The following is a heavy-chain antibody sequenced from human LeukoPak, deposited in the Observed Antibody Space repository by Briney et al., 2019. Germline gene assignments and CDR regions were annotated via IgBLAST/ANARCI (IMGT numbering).Heavy chain of an antibody. CDR1: GGSIRSWNDY. CDR3: ARDHGYANWFDP. J-gene: IGHJ5*02. V-gene: IGHV4-39*07. Sequence: PSETLSLTCAVSGGSIRSWNDYWGWIRQPPGKGLEYIGSIYYTGTTYYKSSLKSRVTISVDTSKNQFSLKLNSVTAADTAVYYCARDHGYANWFDPWGQGTLVTVSS. CDR2: IYYTGTT. D-gene: IGHD5-12*01.